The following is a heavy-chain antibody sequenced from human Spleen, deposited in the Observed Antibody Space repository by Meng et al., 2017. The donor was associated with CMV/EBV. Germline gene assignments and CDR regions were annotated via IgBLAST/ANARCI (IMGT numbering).Heavy chain of an antibody. J-gene: IGHJ4*02. D-gene: IGHD3-3*01. Sequence: TCIDQYIYWVRQAPGQGLEWVGMINPSGGRTSFAPKFKGRVTVTSDTSTSTVYMELSSLRSEDTAVFYCARVIGQFSGPDFWSGYFDYWGQGTLVTVSS. CDR3: ARVIGQFSGPDFWSGYFDY. CDR1: TCIDQY. V-gene: IGHV1-46*01. CDR2: INPSGGRT.